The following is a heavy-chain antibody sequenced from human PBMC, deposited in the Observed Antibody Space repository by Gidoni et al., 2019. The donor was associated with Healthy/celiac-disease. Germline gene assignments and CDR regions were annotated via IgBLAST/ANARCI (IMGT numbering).Heavy chain of an antibody. D-gene: IGHD3-3*01. J-gene: IGHJ6*02. CDR2: ISYDGSNK. Sequence: QVQLVESGGGVVQPGRSLRLSCAASGFTFSSYGMHWVRQAPGKGLEWVAVISYDGSNKYYADSVKGRFTISRDKSKNTLYLQMNSLRAEDTAVYYCAKTQYDFWSGYYSDYYGMDVWGQGTTVTVSS. V-gene: IGHV3-30*18. CDR3: AKTQYDFWSGYYSDYYGMDV. CDR1: GFTFSSYG.